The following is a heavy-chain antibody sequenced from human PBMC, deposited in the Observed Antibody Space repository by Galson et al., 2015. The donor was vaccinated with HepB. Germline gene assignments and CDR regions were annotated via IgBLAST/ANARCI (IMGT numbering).Heavy chain of an antibody. CDR2: ITWDGDVT. J-gene: IGHJ6*02. D-gene: IGHD6-19*01. Sequence: SLRLSCAASGFTFHDFTMHWVRQRPGKSLEWVSLITWDGDVTYYANSVKGRFTISRDNKRDSLFLQMNSLRSDDTALYYCAKAGGWLGDYTLYGMDIWGQGTTVTVSS. CDR3: AKAGGWLGDYTLYGMDI. V-gene: IGHV3-43*01. CDR1: GFTFHDFT.